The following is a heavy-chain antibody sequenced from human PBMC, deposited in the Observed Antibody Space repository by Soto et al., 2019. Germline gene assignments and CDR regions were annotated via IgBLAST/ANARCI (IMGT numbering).Heavy chain of an antibody. CDR1: GYTFTSYG. Sequence: QVQLVQSGAEVKKPGASVKVSCKASGYTFTSYGISWVRQAPGQGLEWMGWISAYNGNTNYAQKHQGRVTMPTHTATSTAHLELRSLRSDDTAVYYCARDRALRPRYDDIWGRYNGFDYWGQGTLVTVSS. CDR2: ISAYNGNT. V-gene: IGHV1-18*01. D-gene: IGHD3-16*01. CDR3: ARDRALRPRYDDIWGRYNGFDY. J-gene: IGHJ4*02.